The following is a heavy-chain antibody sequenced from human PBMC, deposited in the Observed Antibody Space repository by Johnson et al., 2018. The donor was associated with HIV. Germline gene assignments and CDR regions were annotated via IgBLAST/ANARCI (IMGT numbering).Heavy chain of an antibody. J-gene: IGHJ3*02. Sequence: QVQLVESGGGVVQPGRSLRLSCAASGFTFSIYAMHWVRQAPGKGLEWVSLISFDGNDKYYADSVKGRFTISRDNSKNTLYLQMNSLRAEDTAVYYCAKEEGIAAAGGAFDIWGQGTMVTVSS. V-gene: IGHV3-30*04. CDR1: GFTFSIYA. CDR3: AKEEGIAAAGGAFDI. CDR2: ISFDGNDK. D-gene: IGHD6-13*01.